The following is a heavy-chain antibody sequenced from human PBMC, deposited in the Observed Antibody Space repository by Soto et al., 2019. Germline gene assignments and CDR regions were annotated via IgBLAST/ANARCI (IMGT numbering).Heavy chain of an antibody. D-gene: IGHD2-8*01. Sequence: GGSLRLSCAASGFSFSAYARNWVRQAPGKGLQWVSGLVGNGGDRNYADSVRGRFTVSRDNSKNTLYLQMNNLRDEDTAVYYCAKDFIANNGVWEAFDMWGRGTEVTVSS. CDR3: AKDFIANNGVWEAFDM. CDR1: GFSFSAYA. V-gene: IGHV3-23*01. J-gene: IGHJ3*02. CDR2: LVGNGGDR.